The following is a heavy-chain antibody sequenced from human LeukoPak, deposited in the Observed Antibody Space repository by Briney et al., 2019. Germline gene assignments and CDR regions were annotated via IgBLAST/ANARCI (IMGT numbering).Heavy chain of an antibody. D-gene: IGHD1-26*01. CDR1: GGSISSYY. CDR2: IYYSGST. CDR3: ARIPTDGYDGNYFYYYYGMDV. V-gene: IGHV4-59*08. J-gene: IGHJ6*02. Sequence: SETLSLTCTVSGGSISSYYWSWIRQPPGKGLEWIGYIYYSGSTSYNPSLKSRVTISVGTSKNQLSLELSSVTAADTAVYYCARIPTDGYDGNYFYYYYGMDVWGQGTTVTVSS.